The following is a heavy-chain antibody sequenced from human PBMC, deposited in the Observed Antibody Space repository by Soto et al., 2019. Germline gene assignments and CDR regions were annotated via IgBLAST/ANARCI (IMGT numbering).Heavy chain of an antibody. CDR2: IYHSGST. J-gene: IGHJ4*02. D-gene: IGHD2-8*02. CDR1: GGSITSYY. V-gene: IGHV4-59*12. Sequence: PSETLSLTSTVFGGSITSYYWSRIRQPQGTGLEWIGYIYHSGSTNYNPSLKSRVTISVDTSKNQFSLKLTSVTAADTAVYYCARDKITGLFDYWGQGTLVTVSS. CDR3: ARDKITGLFDY.